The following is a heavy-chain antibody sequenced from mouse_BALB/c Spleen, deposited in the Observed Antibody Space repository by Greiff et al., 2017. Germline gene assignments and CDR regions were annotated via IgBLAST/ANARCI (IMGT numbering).Heavy chain of an antibody. D-gene: IGHD1-1*01. CDR2: ISSGSSTI. Sequence: EVKLVESGGGLVQPGGSRKLSCAASGFTFSSFGMHWVRQAPEKGLEWVAYISSGSSTIYYADTVKGRFTISRDNPKNTLFLQMTSLRSEDTAMYYCARSGYYYGSSYFDYWGQGTTLTVSS. V-gene: IGHV5-17*02. CDR1: GFTFSSFG. J-gene: IGHJ2*01. CDR3: ARSGYYYGSSYFDY.